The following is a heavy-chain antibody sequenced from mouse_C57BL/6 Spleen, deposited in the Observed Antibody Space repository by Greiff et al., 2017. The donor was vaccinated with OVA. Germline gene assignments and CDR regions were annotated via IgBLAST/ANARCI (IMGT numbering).Heavy chain of an antibody. CDR2: IYPGDGDT. CDR3: ARIRDGYFDY. Sequence: VHLVESGAELVKPGASVKISCKASGYAFSSYWMNWVKQRPGKGLEWIGQIYPGDGDTNYNGKFKGKATLTADKSSSTAYMQLSSLTSEDSAVYFCARIRDGYFDYWGQGTTLTVSS. V-gene: IGHV1-80*01. CDR1: GYAFSSYW. D-gene: IGHD3-3*01. J-gene: IGHJ2*01.